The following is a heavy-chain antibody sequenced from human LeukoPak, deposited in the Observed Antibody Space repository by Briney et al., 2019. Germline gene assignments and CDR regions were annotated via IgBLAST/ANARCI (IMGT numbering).Heavy chain of an antibody. CDR1: GFTFSNAW. Sequence: GGSLRLSCDASGFTFSNAWMSWVRQAPGKGLEWVGRIKSKTDGGAKDYAAHVKGRFTISRDDSKNTLYLQMNSLKTEDTAVYYCTTVFHPLGYCSSTSCFPNYWGQGTLVTVSS. V-gene: IGHV3-15*01. CDR2: IKSKTDGGAK. CDR3: TTVFHPLGYCSSTSCFPNY. D-gene: IGHD2-2*01. J-gene: IGHJ4*02.